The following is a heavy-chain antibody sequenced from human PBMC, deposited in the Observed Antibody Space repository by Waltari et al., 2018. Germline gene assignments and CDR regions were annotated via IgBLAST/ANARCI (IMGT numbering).Heavy chain of an antibody. CDR2: ISGDASSR. D-gene: IGHD2-15*01. CDR3: AREDVSYAACSLMDV. Sequence: EMHVVESGGGLVQPGGSLRLSCEASGFTFSSHWMHWVRQAPGKGLAWVSRISGDASSRAYADSVRGRFFISRDNAKNTLYLQMNSLRAEDTGIYYCAREDVSYAACSLMDVWGKGTTVAVSS. CDR1: GFTFSSHW. V-gene: IGHV3-74*01. J-gene: IGHJ6*03.